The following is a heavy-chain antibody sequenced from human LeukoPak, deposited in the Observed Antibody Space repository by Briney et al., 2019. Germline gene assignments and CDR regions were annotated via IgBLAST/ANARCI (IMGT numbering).Heavy chain of an antibody. D-gene: IGHD3-22*01. J-gene: IGHJ4*02. CDR1: GFIFSSYA. CDR2: ISGSGGST. CDR3: AKPFSSGYYYGAFDY. Sequence: GGSLRLSCAASGFIFSSYAMSWVRQAPGRGLEWASAISGSGGSTNYADSVKGRFTISRDNSKNTLYLQMNSLRAEDTAVYYCAKPFSSGYYYGAFDYWGQGTLVTVSS. V-gene: IGHV3-23*01.